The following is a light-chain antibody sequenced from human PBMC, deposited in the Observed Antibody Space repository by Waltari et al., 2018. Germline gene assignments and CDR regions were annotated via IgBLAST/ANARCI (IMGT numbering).Light chain of an antibody. V-gene: IGLV2-14*01. Sequence: QSALTQPASVSGSPGQSIIISCTGTSSDVGVYNYVSWYQQHPGKAPKLMIYDVCKRPPGVSTRFSGSKSGTTASLTISGLQAEDEADYYCSSYTSSSTLYVFGTGTKVTVL. CDR1: SSDVGVYNY. CDR2: DVC. CDR3: SSYTSSSTLYV. J-gene: IGLJ1*01.